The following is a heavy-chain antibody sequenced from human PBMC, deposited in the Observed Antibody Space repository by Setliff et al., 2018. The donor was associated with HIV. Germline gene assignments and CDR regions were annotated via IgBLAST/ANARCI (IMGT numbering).Heavy chain of an antibody. CDR2: IYYTGTT. CDR1: RGSISRYY. J-gene: IGHJ4*02. CDR3: ARGEFYCGTDCYWSSFDY. Sequence: SETLSLTCTVSRGSISRYYWSWIRQPPGKGLEWIGYIYYTGTTKYNPSLKSRVTMSVDTSKNQLSLKLSSLTAADTAVYYCARGEFYCGTDCYWSSFDYWGQGILVTVSS. D-gene: IGHD2-21*02. V-gene: IGHV4-59*01.